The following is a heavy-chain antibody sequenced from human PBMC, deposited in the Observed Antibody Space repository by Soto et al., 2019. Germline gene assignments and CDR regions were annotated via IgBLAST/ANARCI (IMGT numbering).Heavy chain of an antibody. D-gene: IGHD2-21*01. V-gene: IGHV3-30*18. J-gene: IGHJ5*01. CDR3: AKDRRLYDKIGYSGYAT. CDR1: GFSFSNYA. CDR2: ISYDGSEK. Sequence: SLRLSCAASGFSFSNYAMHWVRQAPGKGPEWVAVISYDGSEKYYADSVKGRFTIPRGNSKNTLDLQMNSLTTEDTALYYCAKDRRLYDKIGYSGYATWGRGTMVNVSS.